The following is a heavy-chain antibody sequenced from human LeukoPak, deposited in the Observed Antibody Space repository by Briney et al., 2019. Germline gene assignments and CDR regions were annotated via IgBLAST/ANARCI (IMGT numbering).Heavy chain of an antibody. Sequence: GGSLRLSCAASGFTFSSYAMSWVRQAPGKGLEWVSAISGSGGSTYYADSVKGRFTISRDNSKNTLYLQMNSLRAEDTAVYYCARGPYSSGWYGGRAWFDPWGQGTLVTVSS. J-gene: IGHJ5*02. D-gene: IGHD6-19*01. CDR2: ISGSGGST. CDR1: GFTFSSYA. V-gene: IGHV3-23*01. CDR3: ARGPYSSGWYGGRAWFDP.